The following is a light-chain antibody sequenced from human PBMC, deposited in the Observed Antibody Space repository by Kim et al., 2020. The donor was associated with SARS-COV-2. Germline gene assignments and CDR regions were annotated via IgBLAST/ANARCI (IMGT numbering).Light chain of an antibody. J-gene: IGKJ4*01. CDR1: HSVGIG. CDR2: AAV. CDR3: QQHTNWPPAPS. V-gene: IGKV3-11*01. Sequence: PGEEAPLSCTASHSVGIGLAWYQQTRGQAPRLLIYAAVIRATRIPDRFSGRASGTDFTLPISGLEPEDFAIYYCQQHTNWPPAPSFGGGTKVDIK.